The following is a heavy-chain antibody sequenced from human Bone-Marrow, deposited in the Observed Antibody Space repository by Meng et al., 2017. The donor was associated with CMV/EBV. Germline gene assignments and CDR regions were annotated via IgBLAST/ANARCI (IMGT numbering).Heavy chain of an antibody. V-gene: IGHV1-2*02. CDR1: GYTFTGYY. D-gene: IGHD2-2*01. CDR3: ARDGPNCSRTSCYFAY. Sequence: ASVKVSCKASGYTFTGYYMHWVRQAPGQGLEWMGWINPNSGGTNYAQKFQGRVTMTRDTSISTAYMELNSLRAEDTAVYYCARDGPNCSRTSCYFAYWGHGARVTCYS. CDR2: INPNSGGT. J-gene: IGHJ4*01.